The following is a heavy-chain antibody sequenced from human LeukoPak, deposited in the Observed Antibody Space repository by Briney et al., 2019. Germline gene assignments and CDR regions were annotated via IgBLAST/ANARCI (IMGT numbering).Heavy chain of an antibody. Sequence: PGGSLRLSCAASGFTFSSYAMSWVRQAPGKGLEWVSAISGSGGRTYYADSVKGRFSISRDNSKNTLYLQLNSLRAEDTAVYYCAKEKAGYCSSTSCFDGYDYWGQGTLVTVSS. CDR1: GFTFSSYA. J-gene: IGHJ4*02. V-gene: IGHV3-23*01. CDR3: AKEKAGYCSSTSCFDGYDY. D-gene: IGHD2-2*01. CDR2: ISGSGGRT.